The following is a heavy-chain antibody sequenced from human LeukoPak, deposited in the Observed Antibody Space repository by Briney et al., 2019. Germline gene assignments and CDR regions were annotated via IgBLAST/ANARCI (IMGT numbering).Heavy chain of an antibody. V-gene: IGHV3-7*01. J-gene: IGHJ4*02. D-gene: IGHD3-10*01. Sequence: GGSLRLSCAASGFTFSSYAMSWVRQAPGKGLEWMANIKQDGSEKNYVDSVKGRFTISRDNAQSSLYLQMNSLRVEDTAVYYCVRLNGGLWGQGTLVTVSS. CDR1: GFTFSSYA. CDR2: IKQDGSEK. CDR3: VRLNGGL.